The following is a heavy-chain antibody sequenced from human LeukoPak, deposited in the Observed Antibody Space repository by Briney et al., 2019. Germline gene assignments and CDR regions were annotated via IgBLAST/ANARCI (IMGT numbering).Heavy chain of an antibody. Sequence: GGSLRLSCAASGFTFDNYAMNWVRQAPGKGLEWVSYISGGGDKRHYSDSVKGRFTISRDNPKNTLYLQINNLRAEDTAMYYCAKCSAGYYNDAFDIWGRGTMVTVSS. V-gene: IGHV3-23*01. CDR3: AKCSAGYYNDAFDI. CDR1: GFTFDNYA. J-gene: IGHJ3*02. D-gene: IGHD3-10*02. CDR2: ISGGGDKR.